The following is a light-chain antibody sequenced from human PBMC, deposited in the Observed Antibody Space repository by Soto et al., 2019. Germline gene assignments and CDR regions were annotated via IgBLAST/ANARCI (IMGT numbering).Light chain of an antibody. J-gene: IGKJ2*01. CDR1: QSVLYSSNNKSY. Sequence: DIVMTQSPDSLAVSLGERATINCKSSQSVLYSSNNKSYLSWYQQKPGQPPKLLIYWASTRESGVPDRFSGRGSGTDFTLTISSLQAEDVAVYYCQQYYSAPYTFGQGTKLEIK. CDR3: QQYYSAPYT. CDR2: WAS. V-gene: IGKV4-1*01.